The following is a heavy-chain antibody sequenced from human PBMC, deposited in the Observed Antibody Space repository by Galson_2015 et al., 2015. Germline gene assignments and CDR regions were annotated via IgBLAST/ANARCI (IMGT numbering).Heavy chain of an antibody. V-gene: IGHV3-33*01. D-gene: IGHD4-17*01. CDR3: ARDYGDYIPLYYFDY. Sequence: SLRLSCAASGFTFSSYGMHWVRQAPGKGLEWVAVIWYDGSNKYYADSVKGRFTISRDNSKNTLYLQMNSLRAEDTAVYYCARDYGDYIPLYYFDYWGQGTLVTVSS. CDR2: IWYDGSNK. J-gene: IGHJ4*02. CDR1: GFTFSSYG.